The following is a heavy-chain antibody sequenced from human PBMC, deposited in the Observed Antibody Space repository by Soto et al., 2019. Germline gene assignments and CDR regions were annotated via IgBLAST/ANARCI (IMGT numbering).Heavy chain of an antibody. CDR1: GDSVSSNSAA. Sequence: SQTLSLTCAISGDSVSSNSAAWNWIRQSPSRGLEWLGRTYYRSKWYNDYAVSVKSRITINPDTSKNQFSLQLNSVTPEDTAVYYCARATDDILTGYYYYYMAGWGKGTTVTV. CDR3: ARATDDILTGYYYYYMAG. CDR2: TYYRSKWYN. V-gene: IGHV6-1*01. J-gene: IGHJ6*03. D-gene: IGHD3-9*01.